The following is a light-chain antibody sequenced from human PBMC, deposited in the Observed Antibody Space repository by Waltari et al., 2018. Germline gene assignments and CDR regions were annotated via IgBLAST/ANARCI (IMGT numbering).Light chain of an antibody. J-gene: IGKJ1*01. CDR2: LGS. Sequence: DIVVTQSPLSLPVTPGEPASISCRSSQSLLHSNGYNYLDWYLQKPGQSPQLLIYLGSNRASGVPDRFSGSGSGTDFTLKISRLEAEDVGVYYCMQSLRALWTFGQGTKVEIK. CDR3: MQSLRALWT. V-gene: IGKV2-28*01. CDR1: QSLLHSNGYNY.